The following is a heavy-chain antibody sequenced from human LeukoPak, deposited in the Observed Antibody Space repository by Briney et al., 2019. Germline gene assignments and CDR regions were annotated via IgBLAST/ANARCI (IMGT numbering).Heavy chain of an antibody. V-gene: IGHV4-59*01. Sequence: RSETLTLTCTVSGGSISGYYWSWIRQPPGKGLEWIGYIYYSGSTNYNPSLKSRVTISVDTSKNQFSLKLSSVTAADTAVYYCARARYWFDPWGQGTLVTVSS. CDR1: GGSISGYY. CDR2: IYYSGST. J-gene: IGHJ5*02. CDR3: ARARYWFDP.